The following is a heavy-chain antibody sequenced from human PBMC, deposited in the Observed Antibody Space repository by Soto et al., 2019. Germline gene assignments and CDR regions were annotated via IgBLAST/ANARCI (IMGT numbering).Heavy chain of an antibody. V-gene: IGHV3-53*01. CDR3: KSGSSSSYHYYGMHV. D-gene: IGHD6-6*01. J-gene: IGHJ6*02. Sequence: GGGLRLSCAPSGGTLSREYMIVGRQAPGKGLEWVSVIYSGGSTYYADSVKGRFTISRDNSKNTLYLQMNSLRAEDTAVYYCKSGSSSSYHYYGMHVWGQGITVTVSS. CDR2: IYSGGST. CDR1: GGTLSREY.